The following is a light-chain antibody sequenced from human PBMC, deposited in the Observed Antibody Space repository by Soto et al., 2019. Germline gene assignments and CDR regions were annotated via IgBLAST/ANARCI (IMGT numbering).Light chain of an antibody. CDR1: QSISSW. Sequence: DIQMTQSPSTLSASVGDRVTITCRASQSISSWLAWYQQKPGKAPKLLIYDASSLESGVPSRFSGSGSGTEFTLTISSLQPADFATYYCQKYNSYPFTFGPETKVDIK. CDR2: DAS. CDR3: QKYNSYPFT. V-gene: IGKV1-5*01. J-gene: IGKJ3*01.